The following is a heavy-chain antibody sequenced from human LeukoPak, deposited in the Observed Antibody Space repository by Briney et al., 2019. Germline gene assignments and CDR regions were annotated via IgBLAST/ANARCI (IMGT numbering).Heavy chain of an antibody. CDR1: AYTFTTYG. CDR2: INHYNGDT. Sequence: ASVKVSCKAAAYTFTTYGISWVRQAPGQGLEWMGWINHYNGDTNYAQKLQGRATMDTDTSTSTAYMELRSLRSDDTAVYYCARVMHWDKVMARGRGMDVWGQGTTVTVSS. J-gene: IGHJ6*02. V-gene: IGHV1-18*01. D-gene: IGHD5-18*01. CDR3: ARVMHWDKVMARGRGMDV.